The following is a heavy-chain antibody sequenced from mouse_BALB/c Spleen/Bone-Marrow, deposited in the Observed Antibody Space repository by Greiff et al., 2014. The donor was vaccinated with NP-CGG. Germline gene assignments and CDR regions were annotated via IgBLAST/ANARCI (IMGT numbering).Heavy chain of an antibody. D-gene: IGHD2-10*02. V-gene: IGHV1-14*01. Sequence: EVQLQQFGPEPVKPGASVKMSCKASGYTFTSYVMHWVKQKPGQGLEWIGYIHPYNDGTKYNERFKGKATLTSDKSSSTAYMELSSLTSEDSAVYYCARTILGYYFDYWGQGTTLTVSS. CDR3: ARTILGYYFDY. J-gene: IGHJ2*01. CDR2: IHPYNDGT. CDR1: GYTFTSYV.